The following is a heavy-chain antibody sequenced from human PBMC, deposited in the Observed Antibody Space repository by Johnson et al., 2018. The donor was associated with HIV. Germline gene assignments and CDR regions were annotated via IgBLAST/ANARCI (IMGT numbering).Heavy chain of an antibody. Sequence: QVQLVESGGGVVQPGRSLRLSCAASGFTFSSYGMHWVRQAPGKGLEWVAVIWYDGSNKYYADSVKGRFTISRDNSKNTLYLQMNSLRADDTAVYHCANRDGNGFDIWGQGTMVTVSS. J-gene: IGHJ3*02. D-gene: IGHD3-10*01. V-gene: IGHV3-33*06. CDR1: GFTFSSYG. CDR3: ANRDGNGFDI. CDR2: IWYDGSNK.